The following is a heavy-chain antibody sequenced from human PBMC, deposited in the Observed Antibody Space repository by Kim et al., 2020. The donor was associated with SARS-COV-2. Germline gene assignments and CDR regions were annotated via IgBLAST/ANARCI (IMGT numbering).Heavy chain of an antibody. J-gene: IGHJ6*02. V-gene: IGHV3-7*04. Sequence: GRFTLSRDNAKNSLYLQMSSLRAEDTAVYYCARAIDSSSWYRPSWDGMDVWGQGTTVTVSS. CDR3: ARAIDSSSWYRPSWDGMDV. D-gene: IGHD6-13*01.